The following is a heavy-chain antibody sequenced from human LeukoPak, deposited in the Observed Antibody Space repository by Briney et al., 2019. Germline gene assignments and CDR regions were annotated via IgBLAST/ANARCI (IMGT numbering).Heavy chain of an antibody. V-gene: IGHV4-61*01. CDR2: IYYSGST. Sequence: PSETLSLTCTVSGGSVNSGSYYWSWIRQPPGKGLEWIGYIYYSGSTNYNPPLKSRVTISVDTSKNQFSLKLSSVTAADTAVYYCARRYYYGAFDYWGQGTLVTVSS. D-gene: IGHD3-10*01. CDR3: ARRYYYGAFDY. J-gene: IGHJ4*02. CDR1: GGSVNSGSYY.